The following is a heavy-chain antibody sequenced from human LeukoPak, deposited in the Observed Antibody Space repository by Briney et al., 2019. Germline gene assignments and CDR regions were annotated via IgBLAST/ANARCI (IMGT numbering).Heavy chain of an antibody. CDR1: GFTFSSYA. CDR2: ISGSGGST. Sequence: GGSLRLSCAASGFTFSSYAMSWVRQAPGKGLEWVSAISGSGGSTYYADSVKGRFTISRDNAKNSLYLQMNSLRAEDTAVYYCARDESSGWFGPYFDYWGQGTLVTVSS. CDR3: ARDESSGWFGPYFDY. J-gene: IGHJ4*02. V-gene: IGHV3-23*01. D-gene: IGHD6-19*01.